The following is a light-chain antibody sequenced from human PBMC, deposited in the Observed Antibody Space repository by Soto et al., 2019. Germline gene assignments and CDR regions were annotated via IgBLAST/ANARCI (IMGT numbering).Light chain of an antibody. CDR1: QSVSSSY. Sequence: EIVLTQSPGTLSLSPGERATLSCRASQSVSSSYLVWYQQRPGQPPRLLIYGTSNRAAGIPDRFTGTGSGTDFTLTIYRLEPEDSAVYYCQQRSNWPPTFGPGT. CDR2: GTS. V-gene: IGKV3D-20*02. CDR3: QQRSNWPPT. J-gene: IGKJ3*01.